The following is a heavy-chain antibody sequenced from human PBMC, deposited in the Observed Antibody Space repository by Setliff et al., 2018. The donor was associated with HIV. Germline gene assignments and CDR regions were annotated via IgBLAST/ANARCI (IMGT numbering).Heavy chain of an antibody. CDR3: SRGRLMGSSVLFFDF. CDR1: VDSVSDYY. V-gene: IGHV4-4*09. CDR2: ISTFRGT. D-gene: IGHD1-26*01. Sequence: SETLSLTCSVSVDSVSDYYWSWIRQPPGKGLEWIGDISTFRGTNYSPSLQSRVTISMDTSKNQLSLNLSSATAADTAVYYCSRGRLMGSSVLFFDFWGQGILVTVSS. J-gene: IGHJ4*02.